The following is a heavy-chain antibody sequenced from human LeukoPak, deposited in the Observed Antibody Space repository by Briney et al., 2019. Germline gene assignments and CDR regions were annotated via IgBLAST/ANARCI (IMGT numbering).Heavy chain of an antibody. Sequence: GESLKISCKASGYTFTSYGISWVRQAPGQGLEWMGWISAYNGNTNYAQKLQGRVTMTTDTSTSTAYMELRSLRSDDTAMYYCASVAAAGTVEYFQHWGQGTLVTVSS. J-gene: IGHJ1*01. CDR1: GYTFTSYG. V-gene: IGHV1-18*01. CDR2: ISAYNGNT. CDR3: ASVAAAGTVEYFQH. D-gene: IGHD6-13*01.